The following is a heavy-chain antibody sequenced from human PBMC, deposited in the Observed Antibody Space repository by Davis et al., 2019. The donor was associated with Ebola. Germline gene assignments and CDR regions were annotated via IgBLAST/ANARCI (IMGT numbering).Heavy chain of an antibody. V-gene: IGHV1-46*01. CDR2: INPNDGRT. CDR1: GYTFTNYY. CDR3: ARTVTMIVGNTPLDY. D-gene: IGHD3-22*01. J-gene: IGHJ4*02. Sequence: ASVKVSCKASGYTFTNYYMHWVRQAPGQGLEWMGMINPNDGRTIYAQKFQGRVTVTRDTSTTTAYMELRSLRSDDTAVYYCARTVTMIVGNTPLDYWGQGTLVTVSS.